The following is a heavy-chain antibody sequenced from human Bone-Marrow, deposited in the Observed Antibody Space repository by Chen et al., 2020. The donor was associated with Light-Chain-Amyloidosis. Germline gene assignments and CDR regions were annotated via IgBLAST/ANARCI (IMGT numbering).Heavy chain of an antibody. Sequence: EVQLVESGGGLVKPGGSLRLSCAASGFTFSNAWMSSVRQAPGKGLEWVGRIKSKTDGGTTDYAAPVKGRFTISRDDSKNTLYLQMNSLKTEDTAVYYCTTGIIPTSRYYYYMDVWGKGTTVTVSS. CDR3: TTGIIPTSRYYYYMDV. V-gene: IGHV3-15*01. J-gene: IGHJ6*03. CDR2: IKSKTDGGTT. CDR1: GFTFSNAW.